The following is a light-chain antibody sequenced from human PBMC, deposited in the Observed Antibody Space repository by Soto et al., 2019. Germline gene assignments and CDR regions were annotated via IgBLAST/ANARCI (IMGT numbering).Light chain of an antibody. CDR3: EQYGSSSPWT. Sequence: DIQMTQSPSTLSASVGDRVTITFRASQSISSWLAWYQQKPWRAPNLLIYKASSLETGVPSRFSGSGSGTAVTIIISSLQPDDFASYYCEQYGSSSPWTFGQGTKVEIK. CDR2: KAS. CDR1: QSISSW. V-gene: IGKV1-5*03. J-gene: IGKJ1*01.